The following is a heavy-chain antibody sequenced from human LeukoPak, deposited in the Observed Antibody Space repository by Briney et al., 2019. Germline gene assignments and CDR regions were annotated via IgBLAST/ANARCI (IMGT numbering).Heavy chain of an antibody. Sequence: SETLSLTCTVSGGSISSYYWSWIRQPPGKGLEWIGYIYYSGSTNYNPSLKSRVTISVDTSKNQFSLELSSVTAADTAVYYCAREDLWGDYYYMDVWGKGTTVTVSS. CDR3: AREDLWGDYYYMDV. J-gene: IGHJ6*03. D-gene: IGHD3-3*01. CDR2: IYYSGST. V-gene: IGHV4-59*12. CDR1: GGSISSYY.